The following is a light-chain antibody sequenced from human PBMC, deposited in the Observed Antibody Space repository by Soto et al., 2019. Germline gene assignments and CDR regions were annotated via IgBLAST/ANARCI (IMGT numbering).Light chain of an antibody. Sequence: EIVLTQSPVTLSLSPWERATLSCRSSQSVSNNYLAWYQQKPGQAPRLLIYDASNRTTGIPARFSGSGPGTDFTLTISSLQPDDFATYYCQHYNSYSEAFGQGTKVDIK. CDR3: QHYNSYSEA. V-gene: IGKV3-20*01. CDR1: QSVSNNY. CDR2: DAS. J-gene: IGKJ1*01.